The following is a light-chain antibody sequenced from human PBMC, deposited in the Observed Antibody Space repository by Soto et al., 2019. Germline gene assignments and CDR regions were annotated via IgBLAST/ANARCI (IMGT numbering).Light chain of an antibody. CDR2: SAS. CDR1: QAISIY. J-gene: IGKJ3*01. V-gene: IGKV1-27*01. Sequence: DIQLTQSPPSLSASVGDRVTITCRASQAISIYVAWYQQKPGKIPKLLIFSASTVQSGVPSRFSGSGSGTDVTLTISNLQPEDVATYYCQKYNSAPLTFGPGTKVDLK. CDR3: QKYNSAPLT.